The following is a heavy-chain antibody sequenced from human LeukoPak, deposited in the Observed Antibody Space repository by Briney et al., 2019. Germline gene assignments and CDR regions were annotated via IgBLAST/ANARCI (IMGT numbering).Heavy chain of an antibody. CDR2: INHSGST. CDR3: ARPIEEYSSSWFFDY. V-gene: IGHV4-34*01. Sequence: SETLSLTCAVYGVSFSGYYWSWIRQPPGKGLEWIGEINHSGSTNYNPSLKSRVTISVDTSKNQFSLKLRSVTAADTAVYYCARPIEEYSSSWFFDYWGQGTVVTVSS. D-gene: IGHD6-13*01. J-gene: IGHJ4*02. CDR1: GVSFSGYY.